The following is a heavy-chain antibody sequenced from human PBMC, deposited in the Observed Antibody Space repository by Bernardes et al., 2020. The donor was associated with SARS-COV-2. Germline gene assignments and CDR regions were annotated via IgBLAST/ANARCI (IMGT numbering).Heavy chain of an antibody. D-gene: IGHD3-22*01. V-gene: IGHV1-18*01. CDR2: ISAYDGNT. CDR3: GREGGGYYDSSGLIDY. J-gene: IGHJ4*02. CDR1: GYTFTSYG. Sequence: ASVKVSCKASGYTFTSYGFSWVRQAPGQGLEWMGWISAYDGNTDYAQRVQGRVTMTTDTSTSTAYMELRSLRSDDTAVYYCGREGGGYYDSSGLIDYWGQGTLVTVSS.